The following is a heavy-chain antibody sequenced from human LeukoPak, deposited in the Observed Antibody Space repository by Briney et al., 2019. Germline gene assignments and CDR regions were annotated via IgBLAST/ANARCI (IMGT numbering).Heavy chain of an antibody. CDR1: GFTFSSYS. V-gene: IGHV3-48*04. J-gene: IGHJ4*02. D-gene: IGHD5-24*01. Sequence: PGGSLRLSCAAPGFTFSSYSMNWVRQAPGKGLEWVSYISSSGSTIYYADSVKGRFTISRDNAKNSLYLQMNSLRAEDTAVYYCARDSISEMATIFPPDYWGQGTLVTVSS. CDR3: ARDSISEMATIFPPDY. CDR2: ISSSGSTI.